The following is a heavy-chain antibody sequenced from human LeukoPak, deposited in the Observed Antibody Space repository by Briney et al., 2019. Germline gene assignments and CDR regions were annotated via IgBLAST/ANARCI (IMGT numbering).Heavy chain of an antibody. CDR2: VNSDGSST. V-gene: IGHV3-74*01. CDR3: ARDQGYYDSSGD. D-gene: IGHD3-22*01. Sequence: GGSPRLSCAASGFTFSNYWMHWVRQAPGKGLVWVSRVNSDGSSTTYADSVRGRFTISRDNAKNTLYLQMNSLRAEDTAVYYCARDQGYYDSSGDWGQGTLVTVSS. CDR1: GFTFSNYW. J-gene: IGHJ4*02.